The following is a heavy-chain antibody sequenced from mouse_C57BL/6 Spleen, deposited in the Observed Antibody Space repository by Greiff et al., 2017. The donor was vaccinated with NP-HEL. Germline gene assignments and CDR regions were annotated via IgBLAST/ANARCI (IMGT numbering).Heavy chain of an antibody. D-gene: IGHD1-1*01. J-gene: IGHJ3*01. V-gene: IGHV1-50*01. CDR2: LDPSDSYT. CDR1: GYTFTSYW. CDR3: AVPNYYGSSYGAAY. Sequence: QVQLQQPGAELVKPGASVKLSCKASGYTFTSYWMQWVKQRPGQGLEWIGELDPSDSYTNYNQQFKGKATLNVDTSSSTAYMQRSSLTSEDSAVYYCAVPNYYGSSYGAAYWGQGTLVTVSA.